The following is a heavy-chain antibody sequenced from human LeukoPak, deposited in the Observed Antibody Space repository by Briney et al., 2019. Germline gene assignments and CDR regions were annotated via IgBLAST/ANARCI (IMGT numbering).Heavy chain of an antibody. J-gene: IGHJ3*02. CDR3: ARTAMVPLDAFDI. D-gene: IGHD5-18*01. V-gene: IGHV3-21*01. Sequence: PGGSLRLSCAASGFTFSSYSMNWVRQAPGKGLEWVSSISSSSSYIYYADSVKGRFTISRDNAKNSLYLQMNSLRAEDTAVYYCARTAMVPLDAFDIWGQGTMVTVSS. CDR1: GFTFSSYS. CDR2: ISSSSSYI.